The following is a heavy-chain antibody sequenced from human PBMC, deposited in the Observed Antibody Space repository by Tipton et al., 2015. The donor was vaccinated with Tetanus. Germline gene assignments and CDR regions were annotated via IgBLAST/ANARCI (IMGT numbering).Heavy chain of an antibody. J-gene: IGHJ4*02. D-gene: IGHD2-8*01. CDR3: ARAHCTDGVCNFDF. CDR2: IYPGDSDT. CDR1: GYIFNNYW. Sequence: VQLVQSGGEVKKPGESPKISCKGSGYIFNNYWIGWVRQKPGKGLEWMGIIYPGDSDTSYSPSFQGQVTISVDKSINTAYLQWSSLKASDTSMFYCARAHCTDGVCNFDFWGQGALVTVAS. V-gene: IGHV5-51*01.